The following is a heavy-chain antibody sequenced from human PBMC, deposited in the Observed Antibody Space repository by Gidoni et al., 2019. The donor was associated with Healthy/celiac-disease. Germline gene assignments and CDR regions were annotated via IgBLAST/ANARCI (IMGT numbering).Heavy chain of an antibody. CDR3: AHGRYSSSSAYLDL. Sequence: QITLKESGPTLVKPTQTLTLTCTFSGFSLSTSGVGVGWIRQPPGKALEWLALIYWDDDKRYSPSLKSRLTSTKDTSKNQVVLTMTNMDPVDTATYYCAHGRYSSSSAYLDLWGRGTLVTVSS. CDR1: GFSLSTSGVG. V-gene: IGHV2-5*02. D-gene: IGHD6-6*01. J-gene: IGHJ2*01. CDR2: IYWDDDK.